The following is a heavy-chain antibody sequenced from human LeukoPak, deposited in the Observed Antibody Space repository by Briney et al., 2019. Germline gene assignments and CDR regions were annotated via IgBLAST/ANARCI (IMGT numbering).Heavy chain of an antibody. CDR3: ARGDSSGVPDY. Sequence: PGGSLRLSCAASGFTFSDSFMNWIRQAPGKGLEWLSYISHSGSNLDYAESVRGRFTISRDNANHSLHLQINSLRAEDTAVYYCARGDSSGVPDYWGQGTLVTVSS. J-gene: IGHJ4*02. CDR2: ISHSGSNL. D-gene: IGHD3-22*01. CDR1: GFTFSDSF. V-gene: IGHV3-11*01.